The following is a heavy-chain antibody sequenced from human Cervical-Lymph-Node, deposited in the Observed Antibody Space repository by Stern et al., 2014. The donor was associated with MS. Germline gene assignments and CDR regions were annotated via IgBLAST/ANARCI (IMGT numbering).Heavy chain of an antibody. D-gene: IGHD1-14*01. CDR2: IYWDDDK. CDR1: GFSVSTSGVG. V-gene: IGHV2-5*02. Sequence: QINLKEYGPTLVKSTQTLTVTCTFSGFSVSTSGVGVGWVRQHPCKALEWLALIYWDDDKRYSPSLKSRLNITKDTSKNQVVLIMTNMDPFDTATYYCAHSGIGNWFDPWGQGTLVTVSS. CDR3: AHSGIGNWFDP. J-gene: IGHJ5*02.